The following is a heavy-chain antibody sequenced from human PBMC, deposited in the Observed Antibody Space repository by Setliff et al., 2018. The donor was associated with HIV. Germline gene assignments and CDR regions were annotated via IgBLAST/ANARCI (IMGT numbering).Heavy chain of an antibody. CDR3: ARQGEMATMASHYYYMDV. D-gene: IGHD5-12*01. CDR2: IYPGDSHV. Sequence: GESLKISCKGSGYTFTNYWIGWVRQMPGKGLEWMGIIYPGDSHVRYSPSFQGQVTISADTSISTAYLQWSSLKASDTAMYYCARQGEMATMASHYYYMDVWGKGTTVTVSS. J-gene: IGHJ6*03. V-gene: IGHV5-51*01. CDR1: GYTFTNYW.